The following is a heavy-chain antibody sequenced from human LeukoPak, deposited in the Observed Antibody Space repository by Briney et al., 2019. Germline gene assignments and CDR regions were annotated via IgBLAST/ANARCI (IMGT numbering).Heavy chain of an antibody. CDR3: ARFGSSWYYFDY. Sequence: PGGSLRLSCAASGFTSSSYGMHWVRQAPGKGLEWVAVIWYDGSNKYYADSVKGRFTISRDNSKNTLYLQMNSLRAEDTAVYYCARFGSSWYYFDYWGQGTLVTVSS. CDR2: IWYDGSNK. CDR1: GFTSSSYG. V-gene: IGHV3-33*01. D-gene: IGHD6-13*01. J-gene: IGHJ4*02.